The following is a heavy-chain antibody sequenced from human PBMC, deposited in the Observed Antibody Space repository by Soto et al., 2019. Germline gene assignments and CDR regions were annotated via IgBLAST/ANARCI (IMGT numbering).Heavy chain of an antibody. Sequence: GGSLRLSCAASGFTFSSYGMHWVRQAPGKGLEWVAVIWYDGSNKYYADSVKGRFTISRDNSKNTLYLQMNSLRAEDTAVYYCARDQYWREYYYYGMDVWGQGTTVTVSS. CDR3: ARDQYWREYYYYGMDV. J-gene: IGHJ6*02. CDR1: GFTFSSYG. D-gene: IGHD1-1*01. CDR2: IWYDGSNK. V-gene: IGHV3-33*01.